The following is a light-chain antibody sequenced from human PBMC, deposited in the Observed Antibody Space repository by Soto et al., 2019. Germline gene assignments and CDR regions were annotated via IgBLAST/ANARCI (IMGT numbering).Light chain of an antibody. J-gene: IGKJ1*01. CDR1: QSVTGSH. V-gene: IGKV3-20*01. CDR2: GAS. Sequence: EIVLTQSPGTLSLSPGEIATLACRASQSVTGSHLAWYQQQPVQAPRLLMYGASSRATGIPVRFSGSGSGTDFTLTISRLEPEDFAVYYCQQYGSAPWTFGQGTKVEI. CDR3: QQYGSAPWT.